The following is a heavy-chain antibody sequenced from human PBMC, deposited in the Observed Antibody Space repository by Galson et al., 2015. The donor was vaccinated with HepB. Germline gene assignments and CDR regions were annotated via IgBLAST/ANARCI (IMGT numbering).Heavy chain of an antibody. Sequence: SLRLSCATSGFNFDKYGMHWVRQAPGKGLQWVAVTSFDGSNEWYADSVKGRFTISRDSSNNTLYLQMNSLRTDDTAVYYCAIGKYFDYWGQGTLVTVSS. CDR1: GFNFDKYG. V-gene: IGHV3-30*03. J-gene: IGHJ4*02. CDR3: AIGKYFDY. CDR2: TSFDGSNE.